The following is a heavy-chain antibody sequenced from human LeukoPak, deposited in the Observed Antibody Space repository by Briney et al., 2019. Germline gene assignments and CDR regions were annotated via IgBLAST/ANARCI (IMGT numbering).Heavy chain of an antibody. V-gene: IGHV3-23*01. Sequence: GGSLRLSCAASGFTFSSSAMSWVRQAPGKGLEWVSLISGSGRDTYYADSVKGRFTISRDNSKNTLYLQMNSLRAEDTAIYYCAEGTAAGNWGQGTLVTVSS. CDR3: AEGTAAGN. CDR2: ISGSGRDT. CDR1: GFTFSSSA. D-gene: IGHD6-13*01. J-gene: IGHJ4*02.